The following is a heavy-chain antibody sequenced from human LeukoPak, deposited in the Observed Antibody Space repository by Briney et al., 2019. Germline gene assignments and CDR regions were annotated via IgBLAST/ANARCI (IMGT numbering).Heavy chain of an antibody. CDR1: GFTFSDYY. V-gene: IGHV3-11*01. D-gene: IGHD5-24*01. J-gene: IGHJ4*02. CDR3: ARASGRWLQLSPFDY. CDR2: ISSSGSTI. Sequence: PGGSLRLSCAASGFTFSDYYMSWIRQAPGKGLEWVSYISSSGSTISYADSVKGRITISRDNARNSLYLQMNSLRAEDTAVYYCARASGRWLQLSPFDYWGQGTLVTVSS.